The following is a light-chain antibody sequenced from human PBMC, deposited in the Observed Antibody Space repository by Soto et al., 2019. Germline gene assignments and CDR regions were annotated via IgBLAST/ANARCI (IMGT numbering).Light chain of an antibody. CDR2: DAS. V-gene: IGKV3-11*01. Sequence: DIVLMQSPGTLSLSPGERATLSCRASQSVRNSYLAWYQQRPGQAPRLLIYDASNRATGIPARFGGSGSGTDFTLTISSLEAEDFAIYYCQQRSNWPPITFGQGTRLEIK. J-gene: IGKJ5*01. CDR1: QSVRNSY. CDR3: QQRSNWPPIT.